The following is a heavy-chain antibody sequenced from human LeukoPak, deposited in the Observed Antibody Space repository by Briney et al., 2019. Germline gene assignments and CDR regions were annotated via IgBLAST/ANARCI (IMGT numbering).Heavy chain of an antibody. Sequence: SETLSLTCTVSGGSISSHYWSWIRQPPGKGLEWIGYIYYSGSTNYNPSLKSRVTISVDTSKNQFSLKLSSVTAADTAVYYCARAYYDSSGAFDYWGQGTLVTVSS. CDR2: IYYSGST. CDR3: ARAYYDSSGAFDY. V-gene: IGHV4-59*11. J-gene: IGHJ4*02. D-gene: IGHD3-22*01. CDR1: GGSISSHY.